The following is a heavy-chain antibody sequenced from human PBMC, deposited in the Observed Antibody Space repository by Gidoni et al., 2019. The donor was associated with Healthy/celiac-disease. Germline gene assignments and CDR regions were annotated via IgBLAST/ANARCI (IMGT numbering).Heavy chain of an antibody. D-gene: IGHD4-4*01. CDR3: VKGDYRHDCYSVGMDV. CDR2: ISGNGGST. Sequence: APGKGLESVSAISGNGGSTYYADSVKGRFTISRDNSKNTRYLQMSSLRAEDTAVYYCVKGDYRHDCYSVGMDVWGQGTTVTVSS. V-gene: IGHV3-64D*09. J-gene: IGHJ6*02.